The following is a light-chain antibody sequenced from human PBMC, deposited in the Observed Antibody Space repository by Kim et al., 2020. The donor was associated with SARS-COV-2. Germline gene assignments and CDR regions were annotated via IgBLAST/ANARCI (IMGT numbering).Light chain of an antibody. Sequence: QSALTQPPSASGSPGQSVTISCTGTSSDVGGYNYVSWYQQHPGKVPKLMIYEVTNRPSGVPDRFAGSKSGNTASLTVSGLQAEDEADYYCSSYTGSKNFVFGTGTKVTVL. CDR3: SSYTGSKNFV. CDR1: SSDVGGYNY. V-gene: IGLV2-8*01. CDR2: EVT. J-gene: IGLJ1*01.